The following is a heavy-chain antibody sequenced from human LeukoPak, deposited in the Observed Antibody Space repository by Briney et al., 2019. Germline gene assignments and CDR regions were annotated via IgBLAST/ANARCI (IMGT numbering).Heavy chain of an antibody. J-gene: IGHJ4*02. CDR3: AITYYDSSGYYFDY. Sequence: PSETLSLTCAVYGGSFSGHYWSWIRQPPGKGLEWIGEINHSGSTNYNPSLKSRVTISVDTSKNQFSLKLSSVTAADTAVYYCAITYYDSSGYYFDYWGQGTLVTVSS. CDR1: GGSFSGHY. CDR2: INHSGST. D-gene: IGHD3-22*01. V-gene: IGHV4-34*01.